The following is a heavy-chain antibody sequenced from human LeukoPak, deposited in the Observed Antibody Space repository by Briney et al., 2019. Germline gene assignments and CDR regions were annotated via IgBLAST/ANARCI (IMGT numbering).Heavy chain of an antibody. J-gene: IGHJ4*02. CDR3: ARDRAAVAGIISLDY. Sequence: GASVKVSCKASGGTFSSYAISWVRQATGQGLEWMGWISAYNGNTNYAQNLQGRVTMTTDTSTSTAYMELRSLRSDDTAVYYCARDRAAVAGIISLDYWGQGTLVTVSS. D-gene: IGHD6-19*01. V-gene: IGHV1-18*01. CDR1: GGTFSSYA. CDR2: ISAYNGNT.